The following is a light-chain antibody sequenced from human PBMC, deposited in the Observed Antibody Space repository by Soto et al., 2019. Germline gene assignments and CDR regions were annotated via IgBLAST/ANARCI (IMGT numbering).Light chain of an antibody. CDR2: AAS. CDR3: QQDNNWPPWT. CDR1: QSVSSN. J-gene: IGKJ1*01. Sequence: EIVMTQSPGTLSVSPGERATLSCRASQSVSSNLAWYQQKRGQAPRLLISAASTRATGIPARFSGRGSGTELTLAISSLQCEDFAVYYCQQDNNWPPWTFGQGTKVEIK. V-gene: IGKV3-15*01.